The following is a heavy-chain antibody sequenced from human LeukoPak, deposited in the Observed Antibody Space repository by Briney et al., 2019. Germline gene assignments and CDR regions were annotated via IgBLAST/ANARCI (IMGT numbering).Heavy chain of an antibody. V-gene: IGHV3-30*02. CDR3: AKGAFGSSLSLLPFYFDY. CDR1: GFMFSSYV. D-gene: IGHD6-13*01. Sequence: PGGSLRLSCAASGFMFSSYVMHWVRQAPGKGLEGAALIRYDGSNKYYADSVKGRFTISRDNSKNTLYLQMNSLRAEDTAVYYCAKGAFGSSLSLLPFYFDYWGQGTLVTVSS. CDR2: IRYDGSNK. J-gene: IGHJ4*02.